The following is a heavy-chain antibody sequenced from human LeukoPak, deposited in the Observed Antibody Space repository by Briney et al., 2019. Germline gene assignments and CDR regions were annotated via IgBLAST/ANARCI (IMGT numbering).Heavy chain of an antibody. CDR1: GFTFSSYP. D-gene: IGHD3-22*01. V-gene: IGHV3-64D*06. CDR2: ISFDGGST. CDR3: VKALYDSGGYYYAY. Sequence: GGSLRLSCSGSGFTFSSYPMHWVRQAPGKGLEYVSAISFDGGSTYYADSVKGRFTISRDNSKNTLYLHMSSLRVEDTAVYYCVKALYDSGGYYYAYWGQGTLATVSS. J-gene: IGHJ4*02.